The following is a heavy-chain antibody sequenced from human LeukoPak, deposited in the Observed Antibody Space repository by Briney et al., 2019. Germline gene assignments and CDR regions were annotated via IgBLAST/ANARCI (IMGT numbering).Heavy chain of an antibody. Sequence: PGGSLRLSCAASGFTFSSYSTNWVRQAPGKGLEWVSSISSSSSYIYYADSVKGRFTISRDNAKNSLYLQMNSLRAEDTAVYYCVRERGALGYAFDIWGQGTMVTVSS. V-gene: IGHV3-21*01. CDR2: ISSSSSYI. CDR3: VRERGALGYAFDI. J-gene: IGHJ3*02. CDR1: GFTFSSYS. D-gene: IGHD1-26*01.